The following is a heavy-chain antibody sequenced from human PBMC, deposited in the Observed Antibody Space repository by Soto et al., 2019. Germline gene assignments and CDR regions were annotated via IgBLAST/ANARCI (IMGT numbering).Heavy chain of an antibody. V-gene: IGHV1-2*04. D-gene: IGHD1-26*01. J-gene: IGHJ6*03. Sequence: QVQLVQSGAEVRKPGASVTVSCRSSGDSFNDYYIHWVRQAPGQGFEWMGWINPNGGVTKYAQKFQGWVSMTRDTSLRTGYMQLSRLRSEDTGVYFLSRESGGATATLDYYYFYMDVWGTGTTVTVSS. CDR3: SRESGGATATLDYYYFYMDV. CDR2: INPNGGVT. CDR1: GDSFNDYY.